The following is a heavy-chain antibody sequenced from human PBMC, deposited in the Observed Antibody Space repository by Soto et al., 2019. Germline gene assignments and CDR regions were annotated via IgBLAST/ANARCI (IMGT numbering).Heavy chain of an antibody. Sequence: HPGGSLGLSCSASGFTFSSYDMHWVRQGTGKGLEWVSAIGTTGDTYYAGSVKGRFTISRENAKNSLYLQMNSLRAGDTAIYFCERAIRPTPFDYRGQGTLVIGSS. D-gene: IGHD3-9*01. J-gene: IGHJ4*02. CDR3: ERAIRPTPFDY. CDR1: GFTFSSYD. CDR2: IGTTGDT. V-gene: IGHV3-13*04.